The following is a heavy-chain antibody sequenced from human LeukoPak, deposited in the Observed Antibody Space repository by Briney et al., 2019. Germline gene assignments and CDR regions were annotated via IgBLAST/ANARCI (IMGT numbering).Heavy chain of an antibody. V-gene: IGHV4-59*01. CDR2: IYHNGKT. CDR1: GGSFSNDY. CDR3: ARASEGIGFFDY. J-gene: IGHJ4*02. D-gene: IGHD2-2*03. Sequence: SETLSLTCTVSGGSFSNDYWSWIRQPPGKGLEWIGYIYHNGKTNYNPSLTSRLTISLDTSKTQFSLNLNSMTAADTAIYYCARASEGIGFFDYWGQGILVTVSS.